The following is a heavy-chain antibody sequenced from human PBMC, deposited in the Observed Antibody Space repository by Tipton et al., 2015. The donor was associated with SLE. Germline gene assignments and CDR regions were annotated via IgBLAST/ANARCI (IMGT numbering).Heavy chain of an antibody. CDR1: GYTFNRYW. CDR2: INTDGSGK. D-gene: IGHD3-3*01. Sequence: SLRLSCEGSGYTFNRYWMHWVRQAPGKGLVWVSRINTDGSGKDYAESVKGRFTISRDNAKNTLYLPMNSLRAEDTAVYYCARAHYDFRSYNLDYWGQGTLVTVSS. V-gene: IGHV3-74*01. J-gene: IGHJ4*02. CDR3: ARAHYDFRSYNLDY.